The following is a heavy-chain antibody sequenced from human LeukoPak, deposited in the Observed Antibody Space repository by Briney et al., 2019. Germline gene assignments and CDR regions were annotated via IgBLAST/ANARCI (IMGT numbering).Heavy chain of an antibody. V-gene: IGHV3-33*01. Sequence: GGSLRLSCAASGFTFSSYGMHWVRQAPGKGLEWVAVIWYDGSNKYYADSVKGRFTISRDNSKNTLYLQMNSLRAEDTAVYYCARAGYYDSSGYWDDTFDIWGQGTMVTVSS. CDR1: GFTFSSYG. CDR2: IWYDGSNK. CDR3: ARAGYYDSSGYWDDTFDI. J-gene: IGHJ3*02. D-gene: IGHD3-22*01.